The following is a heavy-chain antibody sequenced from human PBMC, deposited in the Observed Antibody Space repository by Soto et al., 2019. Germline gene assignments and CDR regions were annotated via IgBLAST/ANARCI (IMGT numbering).Heavy chain of an antibody. CDR3: ARGRFSSNV. Sequence: GGSLRLSCAASGFSFSKYAMTWVRQAPGKGLYWVSVIYADGSSTYYADSVQGRFTISRDNSKNTLYLQMNSLRAEDTAVYYCARGRFSSNVWGQGTTVTVSS. J-gene: IGHJ6*02. CDR2: IYADGSST. D-gene: IGHD2-2*01. CDR1: GFSFSKYA. V-gene: IGHV3-23*03.